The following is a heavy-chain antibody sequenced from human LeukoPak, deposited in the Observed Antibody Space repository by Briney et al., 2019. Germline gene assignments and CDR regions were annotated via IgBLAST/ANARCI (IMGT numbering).Heavy chain of an antibody. CDR2: INPNSGGT. CDR1: GYTFTGYY. J-gene: IGHJ4*02. Sequence: ASVKVSCKASGYTFTGYYMHWVRQAPGQGPEWMGWINPNSGGTNYAQKFQGRVTMTRDTSISTAYMELSRLRSDDTAVYYCARDRQQLVLEEGYYFDYWGQGTLVTVSS. CDR3: ARDRQQLVLEEGYYFDY. V-gene: IGHV1-2*02. D-gene: IGHD6-13*01.